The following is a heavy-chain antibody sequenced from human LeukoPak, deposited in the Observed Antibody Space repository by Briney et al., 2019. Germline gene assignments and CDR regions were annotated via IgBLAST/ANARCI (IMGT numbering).Heavy chain of an antibody. V-gene: IGHV4-61*02. D-gene: IGHD1-1*01. CDR1: GGSISSGSYY. J-gene: IGHJ4*02. CDR2: IYTSGST. CDR3: AAGGKYKRSRFDY. Sequence: SETLSLTCTVSGGSISSGSYYWSWIRQPAGKGLEWIGRIYTSGSTNYNPSLKSRVTISVDTSKNQFSLKLSSVTAAGTAVYYCAAGGKYKRSRFDYWGQGTLVTVSS.